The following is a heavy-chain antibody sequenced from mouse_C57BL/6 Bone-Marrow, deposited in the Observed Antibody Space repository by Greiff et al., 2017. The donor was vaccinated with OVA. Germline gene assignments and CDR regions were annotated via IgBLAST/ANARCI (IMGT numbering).Heavy chain of an antibody. Sequence: EVMLVESGPGLAKPSQTLSLTCSVTGYSITSDYWNWIRKFPGNKLEYMGYISYSGSTYYNPSLKSRISITRDTSKNQYYLQLNSVTTEDTATDYCARSAPCGGYRGGAMDYWGQGTSVTVSS. CDR2: ISYSGST. CDR3: ARSAPCGGYRGGAMDY. J-gene: IGHJ4*01. V-gene: IGHV3-8*01. CDR1: GYSITSDY. D-gene: IGHD1-1*02.